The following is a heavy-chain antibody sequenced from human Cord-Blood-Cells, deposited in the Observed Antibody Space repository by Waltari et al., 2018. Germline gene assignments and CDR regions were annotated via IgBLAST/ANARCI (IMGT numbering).Heavy chain of an antibody. CDR1: GFTFSDHY. J-gene: IGHJ6*02. V-gene: IGHV3-72*01. Sequence: EVQLVESGGGLVQPGGSLRLSCAASGFTFSDHYMDWVRQAPGKGLEWVGRTRNKANSYTTEYAASVKGRLTISRDDSKNSLYLQMNSLKTEDTAVYYCARENWNYYYGMDVWGQGTTVTVSS. CDR2: TRNKANSYTT. D-gene: IGHD1-1*01. CDR3: ARENWNYYYGMDV.